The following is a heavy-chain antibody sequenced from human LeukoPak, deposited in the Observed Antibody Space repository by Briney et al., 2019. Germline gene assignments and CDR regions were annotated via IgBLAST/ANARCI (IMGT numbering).Heavy chain of an antibody. CDR1: GDSISDDY. CDR2: IGYISYRGDT. CDR3: ARVGRGSNTWGSYSFDD. J-gene: IGHJ4*02. V-gene: IGHV4-59*08. Sequence: SETLSLTPAVSGDSISDDYWSWIRQPPGKGLEWIGYIGYISYRGDTMYNPSLTSRVTISMDTSKNQFSLKLNSVTAADTAVYYCARVGRGSNTWGSYSFDDWGQGTLVTVSS. D-gene: IGHD3-16*01.